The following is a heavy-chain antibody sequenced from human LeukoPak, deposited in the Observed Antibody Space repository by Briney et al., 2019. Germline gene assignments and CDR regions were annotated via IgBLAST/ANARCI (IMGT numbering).Heavy chain of an antibody. V-gene: IGHV3-7*01. D-gene: IGHD6-13*01. CDR3: ARGGLRIAAAV. Sequence: GGSLRLSCAASGFTFSSYPLNGVRQAPGKGLEWVANIKQDGSEKYYVDSVKGRFTISRDNAKNSLYLQMNSLRAEDTAVYYCARGGLRIAAAVWGQGTLVTVSS. CDR1: GFTFSSYP. J-gene: IGHJ4*02. CDR2: IKQDGSEK.